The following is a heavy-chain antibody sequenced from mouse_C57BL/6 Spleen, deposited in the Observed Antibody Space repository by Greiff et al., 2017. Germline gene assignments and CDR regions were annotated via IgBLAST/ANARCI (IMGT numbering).Heavy chain of an antibody. CDR1: GYTFTDYE. V-gene: IGHV1-15*01. D-gene: IGHD1-1*01. CDR3: TKYCYGSSYVKYAMDY. J-gene: IGHJ4*01. CDR2: IDPETGGT. Sequence: VQLQQSGAELVRPGASVTLSCKASGYTFTDYEMHWVKQTPVHGLEWIGAIDPETGGTAYNQKFKGKAILTADKSSSTAYMELRSLTSEDSAVYYCTKYCYGSSYVKYAMDYWGQGTSVTVSS.